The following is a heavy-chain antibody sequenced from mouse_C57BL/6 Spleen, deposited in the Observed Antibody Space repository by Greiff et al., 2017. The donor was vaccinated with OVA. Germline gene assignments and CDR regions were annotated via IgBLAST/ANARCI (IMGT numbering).Heavy chain of an antibody. Sequence: VQLQQSGPGLVQPSQSLSITCTVSGFSLTSYGVHWVRQSPGKGLEWLGVIWSGGGTDYNAAFMSRLSITKDNSKCQVFFKMNSLQADDTAIYYCARYYGSSYGYFDVWGTGTTVTVSS. CDR3: ARYYGSSYGYFDV. J-gene: IGHJ1*03. V-gene: IGHV2-5*01. CDR2: IWSGGGT. D-gene: IGHD1-1*01. CDR1: GFSLTSYG.